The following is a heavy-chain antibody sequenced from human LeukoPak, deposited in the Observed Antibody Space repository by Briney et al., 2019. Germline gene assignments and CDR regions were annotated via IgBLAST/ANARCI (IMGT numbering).Heavy chain of an antibody. J-gene: IGHJ4*02. CDR2: IYSGGST. D-gene: IGHD1-26*01. Sequence: PGGSLRLSCAASGFTVSSNYMSWVRQAPGKGLEWVSVIYSGGSTYYADSVKGRFTISRDNSKNTLYLQMNSLRAEDTAVYYCARGLEWEPFDYWGQGTLVTVSS. V-gene: IGHV3-66*01. CDR3: ARGLEWEPFDY. CDR1: GFTVSSNY.